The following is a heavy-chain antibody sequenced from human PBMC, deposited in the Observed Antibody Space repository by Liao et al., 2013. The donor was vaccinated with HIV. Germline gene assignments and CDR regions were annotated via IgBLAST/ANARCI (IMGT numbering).Heavy chain of an antibody. CDR2: VWTTGT. V-gene: IGHV4-4*07. D-gene: IGHD7-27*01. Sequence: QVQLQESGAGLVKPSETLSLTCTVSGGSINNFYWVWIRQPAGKGLQWIGRVWTTGTNYNPSLKSRVAMSVETSKNQFSLNLNSVTAADTAVYYCARDKTGNWDFDFWGQGTLVTVS. J-gene: IGHJ4*02. CDR1: GGSINNFY. CDR3: ARDKTGNWDFDF.